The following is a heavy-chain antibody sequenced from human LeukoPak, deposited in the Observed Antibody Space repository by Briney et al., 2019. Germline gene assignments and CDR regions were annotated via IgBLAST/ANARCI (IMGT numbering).Heavy chain of an antibody. CDR1: GYSISSGYY. D-gene: IGHD3-10*01. CDR2: ISHSGST. J-gene: IGHJ4*02. CDR3: ARDGYYYGSGSYPVDN. V-gene: IGHV4-38-2*02. Sequence: SETLSLTCTVSGYSISSGYYWGWIRQPPGKGLEWIGTISHSGSTYYNPSLKSCVTMSVDTSKNQFSLKLSSVTAADTAVYYCARDGYYYGSGSYPVDNWGQGTPVIVSS.